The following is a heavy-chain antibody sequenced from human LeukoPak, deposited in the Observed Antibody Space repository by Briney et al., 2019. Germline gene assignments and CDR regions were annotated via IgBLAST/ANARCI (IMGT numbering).Heavy chain of an antibody. CDR2: IKADGSQK. D-gene: IGHD2-8*02. J-gene: IGHJ3*02. Sequence: GGSLRLSCAASGFTFRDYWMSWVRQSPGKGLEWVANIKADGSQKYDVDSVRGRFTISRDNAKNSLFMQMDSLRAEDTAVYYCAKDSRFCTGYDCRGDAFDSWGQGTMVTVTS. CDR1: GFTFRDYW. CDR3: AKDSRFCTGYDCRGDAFDS. V-gene: IGHV3-7*01.